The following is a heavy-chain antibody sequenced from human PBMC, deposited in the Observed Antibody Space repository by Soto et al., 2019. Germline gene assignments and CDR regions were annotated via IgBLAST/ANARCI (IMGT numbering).Heavy chain of an antibody. Sequence: QVHLVESGGGVVQPGRSLRLACAVSGFRFSDYGMHWVRQAPGKGLEWVAVISNDGSKNYYGDSVQGRFTISRDDSKSTVYVQMDSLKPEDTAVYYCAKTRRGYDMFFYGLDVWGQGTTVTVSS. D-gene: IGHD5-12*01. CDR3: AKTRRGYDMFFYGLDV. V-gene: IGHV3-30*18. CDR2: ISNDGSKN. J-gene: IGHJ6*02. CDR1: GFRFSDYG.